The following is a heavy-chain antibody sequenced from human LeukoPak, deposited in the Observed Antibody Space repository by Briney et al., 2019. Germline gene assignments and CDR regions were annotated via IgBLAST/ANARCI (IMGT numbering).Heavy chain of an antibody. V-gene: IGHV1-18*01. D-gene: IGHD6-13*01. Sequence: GASVKVSCKASGYTFTSYGISWVRQAPGHGLEWMGWISAYNGNTNYAQKLQGRVTMTTDTSTSTAYMELRSLRSDDTAVYYCARGGQQLVLQYYYMDVWGKGTTVTVSS. CDR3: ARGGQQLVLQYYYMDV. CDR1: GYTFTSYG. J-gene: IGHJ6*03. CDR2: ISAYNGNT.